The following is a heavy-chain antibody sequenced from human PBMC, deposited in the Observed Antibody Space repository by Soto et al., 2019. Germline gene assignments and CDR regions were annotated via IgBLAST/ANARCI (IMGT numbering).Heavy chain of an antibody. Sequence: QVQLVQSGAEVKKPGASVKVSCKASGYTFTSYGISWVRQAPGQGLEWMGWISAYNGNTNYAQKLQGRVTMTTDTSTSTAYMGLRSLRSDDTAVYYCARDSQNYDILTGYYTLLDYWGQGTLVTVSS. CDR3: ARDSQNYDILTGYYTLLDY. V-gene: IGHV1-18*01. D-gene: IGHD3-9*01. J-gene: IGHJ4*02. CDR2: ISAYNGNT. CDR1: GYTFTSYG.